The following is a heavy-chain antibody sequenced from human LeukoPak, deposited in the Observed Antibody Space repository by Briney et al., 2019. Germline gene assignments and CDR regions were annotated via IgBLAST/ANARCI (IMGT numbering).Heavy chain of an antibody. CDR1: GYTFTSYG. Sequence: ASVKVSCKASGYTFTSYGISWVRQAPGQGLEWMGWISAYNGNTNYAKKLRGRVTMTTDTSTSTAYMELRSLRSDDTAVYYCARDPYCGGDCYSENWFDPWGQGTLVTVSS. V-gene: IGHV1-18*01. D-gene: IGHD2-21*02. J-gene: IGHJ5*02. CDR2: ISAYNGNT. CDR3: ARDPYCGGDCYSENWFDP.